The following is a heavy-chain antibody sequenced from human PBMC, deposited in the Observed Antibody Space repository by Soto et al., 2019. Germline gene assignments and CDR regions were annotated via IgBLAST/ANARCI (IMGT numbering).Heavy chain of an antibody. V-gene: IGHV3-23*01. CDR2: ISGSGGIT. CDR1: GFTFSSYE. D-gene: IGHD2-15*01. J-gene: IGHJ6*02. CDR3: ARRYCCCGRCYYYYGMDV. Sequence: GGSLRLSCAASGFTFSSYEMSWVRQAPGKGLEWVSAISGSGGITYYADSVKGRFTISRDNSKNTLYLQMNSLRAEDTAVYYCARRYCCCGRCYYYYGMDVWGQGFTVTVS.